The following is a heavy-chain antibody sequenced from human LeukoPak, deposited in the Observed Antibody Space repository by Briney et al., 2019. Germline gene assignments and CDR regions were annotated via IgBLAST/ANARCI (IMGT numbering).Heavy chain of an antibody. CDR2: IYPGDSDT. J-gene: IGHJ6*02. V-gene: IGHV5-51*07. D-gene: IGHD6-13*01. CDR1: GYSFTSYW. CDR3: ARHVYSSSWSNYYYYGMDV. Sequence: GESLKISCKGSGYSFTSYWIGWVHQMPGKGLEWMGIIYPGDSDTRYSPSFQGQVTISADKSISTAYLQWSSLKASDTAMYYCARHVYSSSWSNYYYYGMDVWGQGTTVTVSS.